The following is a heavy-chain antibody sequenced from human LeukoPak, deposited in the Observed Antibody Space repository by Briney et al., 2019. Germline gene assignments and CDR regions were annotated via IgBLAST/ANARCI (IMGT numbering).Heavy chain of an antibody. CDR1: GFTFSSYS. D-gene: IGHD6-19*01. Sequence: GGSLRLSCAASGFTFSSYSMSWVRQAPGKGLEWVSSISSSSSYIYYADSVKGRFTISRDNAKNSVYLQMNSLRAEDTAVYYCARDVQMLRQWVVWISFDYWGQGTLVTVSS. J-gene: IGHJ4*02. CDR2: ISSSSSYI. CDR3: ARDVQMLRQWVVWISFDY. V-gene: IGHV3-21*01.